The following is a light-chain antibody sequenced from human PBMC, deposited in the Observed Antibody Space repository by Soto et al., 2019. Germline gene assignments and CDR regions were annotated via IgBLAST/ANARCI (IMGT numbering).Light chain of an antibody. Sequence: QSVLTQPPSASGTPGRTVTISCSGSSSNIGSNIVNWYRQIPGTAPKLLIYRNNQRPSGVPDRFSGSKSGTSASLAISGLQSEDEADYYCAAWDDSLYGVVFGGGTQLTVL. J-gene: IGLJ3*02. CDR1: SSNIGSNI. CDR2: RNN. CDR3: AAWDDSLYGVV. V-gene: IGLV1-44*01.